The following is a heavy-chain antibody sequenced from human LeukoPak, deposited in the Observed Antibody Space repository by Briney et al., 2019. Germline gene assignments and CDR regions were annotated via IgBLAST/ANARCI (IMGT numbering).Heavy chain of an antibody. D-gene: IGHD1-26*01. CDR2: IYYSGST. CDR3: ARGSLSEFDP. V-gene: IGHV4-31*03. Sequence: SQTLSLTCTVSGGSISSGGYYGSWIRQHPGKGLEWIGYIYYSGSTYYNPSLKSRVTISVDTSKNQFTLKLSSVTAADTAVYYCARGSLSEFDPWGQGTLVTVSS. CDR1: GGSISSGGYY. J-gene: IGHJ5*02.